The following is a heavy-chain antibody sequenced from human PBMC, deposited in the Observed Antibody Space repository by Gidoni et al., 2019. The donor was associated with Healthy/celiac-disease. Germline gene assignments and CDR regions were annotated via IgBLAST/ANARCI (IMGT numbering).Heavy chain of an antibody. CDR3: AKDNSEGGFDP. Sequence: EVQLLESGGRLVQPGGSLRLSCSASGFTFSSYAMSWVRQAPGKGLEWVSAISGSGSSTYYADSVKGWFTMYRDNNKNTLYLQMNSLRAEDTAVYYCAKDNSEGGFDPWGQGTLVTVSS. D-gene: IGHD1-20*01. J-gene: IGHJ5*02. CDR2: ISGSGSST. CDR1: GFTFSSYA. V-gene: IGHV3-23*01.